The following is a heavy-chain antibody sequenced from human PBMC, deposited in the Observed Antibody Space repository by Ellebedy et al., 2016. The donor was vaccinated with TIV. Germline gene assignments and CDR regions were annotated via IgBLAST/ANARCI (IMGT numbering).Heavy chain of an antibody. CDR1: GGSISSSSYY. J-gene: IGHJ2*01. CDR3: ARGKGSGWDWYFDL. CDR2: IYSSGNT. V-gene: IGHV4-61*02. Sequence: MPSETLSLTCTVSGGSISSSSYYWSWIRQPAGKGLEWIGRIYSSGNTNYNPYLKIRVTMSVDTSKNQFSLKLSSVTAADTAVYYCARGKGSGWDWYFDLWGRGTLVTVSS. D-gene: IGHD6-19*01.